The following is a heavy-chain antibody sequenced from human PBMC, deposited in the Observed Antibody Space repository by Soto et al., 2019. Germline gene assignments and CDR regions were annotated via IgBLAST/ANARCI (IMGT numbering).Heavy chain of an antibody. Sequence: ASVKVSCKASGGTFSSYAISWVRQAPGQGLEWMGGIIPIFGTANYAQKFQGRVTITADESTSTAYMELSSLRSEDTAVYYCARERSGWGAFDIWGQGTMVTVSS. J-gene: IGHJ3*02. CDR3: ARERSGWGAFDI. D-gene: IGHD6-19*01. V-gene: IGHV1-69*13. CDR2: IIPIFGTA. CDR1: GGTFSSYA.